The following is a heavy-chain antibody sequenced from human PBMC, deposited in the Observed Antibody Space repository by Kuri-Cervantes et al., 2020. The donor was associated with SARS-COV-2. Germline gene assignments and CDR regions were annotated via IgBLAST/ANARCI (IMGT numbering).Heavy chain of an antibody. Sequence: SETLSLTCAVSGYSISSGYYWGWIRQPPGKGLEWIGSIYYSGSTYYNPSLKSRVTISVDTSKNQFSLKLSSVTAADTAVYSCARHPVTPPRDAFDIWGQGTMVTVSS. D-gene: IGHD4-23*01. V-gene: IGHV4-38-2*01. CDR2: IYYSGST. CDR3: ARHPVTPPRDAFDI. J-gene: IGHJ3*02. CDR1: GYSISSGYY.